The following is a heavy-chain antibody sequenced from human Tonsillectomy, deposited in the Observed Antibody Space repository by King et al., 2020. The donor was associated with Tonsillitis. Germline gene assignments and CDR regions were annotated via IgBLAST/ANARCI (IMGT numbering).Heavy chain of an antibody. CDR3: ARLFYSDKSSYYRHFDY. J-gene: IGHJ4*02. CDR1: GFTLSNYW. Sequence: VQLVESGGGLVQPGGSLRLSCAASGFTLSNYWMSWVRQAPGKGLEWVANIKQGGSEECYVDSVKGRFTVSRDNAKNSLYLQMNSLRAEDTAVYYCARLFYSDKSSYYRHFDYWGQGTLVTVSS. V-gene: IGHV3-7*03. D-gene: IGHD3-22*01. CDR2: IKQGGSEE.